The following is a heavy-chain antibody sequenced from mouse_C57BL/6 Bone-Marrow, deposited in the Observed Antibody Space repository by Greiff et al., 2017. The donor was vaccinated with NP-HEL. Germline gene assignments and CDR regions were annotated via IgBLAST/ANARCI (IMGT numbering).Heavy chain of an antibody. CDR1: GFTFSNYW. D-gene: IGHD1-1*01. Sequence: EVMLVESGGGLVQPGGSMKLSCVASGFTFSNYWMNWVRQSPEKGLEWVAQIRLKSDNYATHYAESVKGRFTISRDYSKSSVYLQMNNLRAEDTVIYYCTEGYGSSQFDYWGQGTTLTVSS. V-gene: IGHV6-3*01. J-gene: IGHJ2*01. CDR3: TEGYGSSQFDY. CDR2: IRLKSDNYAT.